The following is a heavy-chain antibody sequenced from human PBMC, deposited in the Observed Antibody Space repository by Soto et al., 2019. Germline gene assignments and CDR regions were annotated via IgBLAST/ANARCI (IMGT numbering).Heavy chain of an antibody. CDR3: SIDKGERVAYGMDV. CDR1: GFTVSSSE. Sequence: EVQLVESGGGLVQPGGSLRLSCTASGFTVSSSEMNWVRQAPGKGLEWVSYINEDGTTFYADSVRGRFTISRDSAENSLFLQMNSLRAGDTAVYYCSIDKGERVAYGMDVWGQGTTVTVSS. D-gene: IGHD3-16*01. V-gene: IGHV3-48*03. CDR2: INEDGTT. J-gene: IGHJ6*02.